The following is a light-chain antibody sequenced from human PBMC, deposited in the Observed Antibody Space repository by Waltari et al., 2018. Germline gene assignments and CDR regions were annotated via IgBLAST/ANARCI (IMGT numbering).Light chain of an antibody. CDR3: QHYVRLPAT. Sequence: EIVLTQSPGTLSLAPGERATLSCRASQSVSRTLAWYQQKPGQAPSRLIYAASTRATGFPDRFSGSGSGTDFSLTISRLEPEDFAVYYCQHYVRLPATFGQGTKVEIK. CDR2: AAS. V-gene: IGKV3-20*01. J-gene: IGKJ1*01. CDR1: QSVSRT.